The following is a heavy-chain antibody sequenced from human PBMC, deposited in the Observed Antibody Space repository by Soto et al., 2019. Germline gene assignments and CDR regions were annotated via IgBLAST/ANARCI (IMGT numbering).Heavy chain of an antibody. CDR2: INAGNGQT. J-gene: IGHJ4*02. CDR1: GDTFTSYT. CDR3: VRETSSVPVY. Sequence: ASVKVYCKTSGDTFTSYTMHWVRQAPGQRLEWMGWINAGNGQTTYSQRFQDRLTLTRDTSARTVYMELSSLTSDDAGIYYCVRETSSVPVYWGKGTSGTGS. V-gene: IGHV1-3*01. D-gene: IGHD3-22*01.